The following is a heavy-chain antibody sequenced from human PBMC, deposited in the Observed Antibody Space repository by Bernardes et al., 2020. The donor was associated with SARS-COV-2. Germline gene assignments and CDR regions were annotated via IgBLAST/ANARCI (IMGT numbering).Heavy chain of an antibody. Sequence: ASVKVSRKASGYTFTGYYMHWVRQAPGQGLEWMGWINPNSGGTNYAQKFQGRVTMTRDTSISTAYMELSRLRSDDTAVYYCARDVGHWADTPGYYYYYMDVWGKGTTVTVSS. V-gene: IGHV1-2*02. D-gene: IGHD7-27*01. CDR2: INPNSGGT. J-gene: IGHJ6*03. CDR3: ARDVGHWADTPGYYYYYMDV. CDR1: GYTFTGYY.